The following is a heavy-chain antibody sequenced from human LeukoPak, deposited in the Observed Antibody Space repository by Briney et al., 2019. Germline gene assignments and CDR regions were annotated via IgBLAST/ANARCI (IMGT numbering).Heavy chain of an antibody. D-gene: IGHD3-22*01. V-gene: IGHV1-8*01. J-gene: IGHJ1*01. CDR3: ARPAPYYYDSSGYYLQH. CDR2: MNPNSGNT. Sequence: GASVKVSCKASGYTFTSYDINWVRQATGQGLEWMGWMNPNSGNTGYAQKFQGRVTMTRDTSISTAYMELSRLRSDDTAVYYCARPAPYYYDSSGYYLQHWGQGTLVTVSS. CDR1: GYTFTSYD.